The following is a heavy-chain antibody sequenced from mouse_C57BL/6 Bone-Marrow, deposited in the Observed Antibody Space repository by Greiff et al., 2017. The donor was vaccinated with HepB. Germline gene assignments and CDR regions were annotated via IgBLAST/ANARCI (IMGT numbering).Heavy chain of an antibody. J-gene: IGHJ3*01. Sequence: QVQLQQPGAELVMPGASVKLSCKASGYTFTSYWMHWVKQRPGQGLEWIGEIDPSDSYTNYNQKFKGKSTLTVDKSSSTAYMQLSSLTSEDSAVYYCARGGPIYYYGSRFRFAYWGQGTLVTVSA. CDR3: ARGGPIYYYGSRFRFAY. D-gene: IGHD1-1*01. V-gene: IGHV1-69*01. CDR1: GYTFTSYW. CDR2: IDPSDSYT.